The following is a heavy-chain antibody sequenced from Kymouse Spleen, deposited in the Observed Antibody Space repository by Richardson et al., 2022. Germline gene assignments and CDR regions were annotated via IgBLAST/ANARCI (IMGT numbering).Heavy chain of an antibody. CDR2: IYYSGST. J-gene: IGHJ4*02. CDR1: GGSISSYY. CDR3: ARDPIPLDY. Sequence: QVQLQESGPGLVKPSETLSLTCTVSGGSISSYYWSWIRQPPGKGLEWIGYIYYSGSTNYNPSLKSRVTISVDTSKNQFSLKLSSVTAADTAVYYCARDPIPLDYWGQGTLVTVSS. D-gene: IGHD5-18,IGHD2-8*01,IGHD3-16*02. V-gene: IGHV4-59*01.